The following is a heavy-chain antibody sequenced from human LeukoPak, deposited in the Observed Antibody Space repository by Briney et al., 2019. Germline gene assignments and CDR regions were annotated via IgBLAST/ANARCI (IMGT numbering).Heavy chain of an antibody. V-gene: IGHV4-61*02. CDR1: GGSISSGSYY. CDR3: ARETNEGSDY. J-gene: IGHJ4*02. Sequence: SQTLSLTCTVSGGSISSGSYYWSWIRQPAGKGLEWIGRIYTSGSTNYNPSLKSRVTISVDTSKNQFSLKLSSVTAADTAVYYCARETNEGSDYWGQGTLVTVSS. CDR2: IYTSGST.